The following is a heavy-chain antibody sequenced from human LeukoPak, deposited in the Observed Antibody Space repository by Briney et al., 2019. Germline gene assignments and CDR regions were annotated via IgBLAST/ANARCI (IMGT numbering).Heavy chain of an antibody. J-gene: IGHJ4*02. CDR1: GGSISSTNYH. D-gene: IGHD6-6*01. V-gene: IGHV4-39*01. CDR3: AAEYSSSPGY. Sequence: SETLSLTCTVAGGSISSTNYHWGWVRQPPGKGLEWIGSIYYTGTTYYNPSLKSRLTISVDTSRNQFSLTLNSVTAADTAVYYCAAEYSSSPGYWGQGTLVTVSS. CDR2: IYYTGTT.